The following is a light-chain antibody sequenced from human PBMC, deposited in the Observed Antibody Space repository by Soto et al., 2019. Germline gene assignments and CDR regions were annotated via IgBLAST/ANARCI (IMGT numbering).Light chain of an antibody. CDR2: DAS. CDR3: QQRNMWPRT. J-gene: IGKJ1*01. V-gene: IGKV3-11*01. Sequence: EIVLTQSPATLSLSPGDRATLSCRASQNIDSDLAWYQQRPGQPPRLLIYDASNRAPGIPARFGGSGSGADFTLSISSLEPEDFAVYHCQQRNMWPRTFGQGTKVDIK. CDR1: QNIDSD.